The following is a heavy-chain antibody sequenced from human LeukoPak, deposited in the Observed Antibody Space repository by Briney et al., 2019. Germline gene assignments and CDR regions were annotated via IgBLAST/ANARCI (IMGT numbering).Heavy chain of an antibody. J-gene: IGHJ4*02. D-gene: IGHD5-12*01. Sequence: EGSLRLSCAASGFTFSSYEINWVRQAPGKGLEWVSYISSSGSTIYYADSVKGRFTISRDNAKNSLYLQMNSLRAEDTAVYYCARDSVATPFDYWGQGTLVTVSS. CDR2: ISSSGSTI. CDR3: ARDSVATPFDY. V-gene: IGHV3-48*03. CDR1: GFTFSSYE.